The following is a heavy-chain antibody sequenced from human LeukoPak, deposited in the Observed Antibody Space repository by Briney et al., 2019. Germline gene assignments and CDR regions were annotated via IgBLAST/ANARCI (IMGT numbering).Heavy chain of an antibody. J-gene: IGHJ4*02. CDR3: ARLNWPLYDTDFDY. CDR2: IYYSGST. CDR1: GVSISSSSYY. D-gene: IGHD1-1*01. Sequence: SETLSLTCTVSGVSISSSSYYWGRIRQPPGKGLEWIGSIYYSGSTYYNPSLKSRVTISVDTSKNQFSLKLSSVTAADTAVYYCARLNWPLYDTDFDYWGQGTLVTVSS. V-gene: IGHV4-39*01.